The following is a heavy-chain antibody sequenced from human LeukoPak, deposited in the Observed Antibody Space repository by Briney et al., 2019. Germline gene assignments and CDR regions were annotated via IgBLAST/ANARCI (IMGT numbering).Heavy chain of an antibody. V-gene: IGHV4-34*01. CDR1: GGSLSGYY. J-gene: IGHJ6*03. CDR2: INHSGST. CDR3: ASGPRHYYYYYMDV. Sequence: SETLSLTCAVYGGSLSGYYWSWIRQPPGKGLEWIGEINHSGSTNYNPSLKSRVTISVDTSKNQFSLKLSSVTAADTAVYYCASGPRHYYYYYMDVWGKGTTVTVSS.